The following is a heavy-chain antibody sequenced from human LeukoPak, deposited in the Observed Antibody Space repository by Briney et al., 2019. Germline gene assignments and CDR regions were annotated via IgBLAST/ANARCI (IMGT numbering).Heavy chain of an antibody. CDR2: INPNSGGT. V-gene: IGHV1-2*02. Sequence: ASVKVSCKASGYTFTGYYMHWVRQAPGQGLEWMGWINPNSGGTNYAQKFQGRVTMTRDTSISTAYMELSRLRSDDTAVYYCAREFSYYYDSSGWRNWFDPWGQGTLVTVSS. CDR3: AREFSYYYDSSGWRNWFDP. D-gene: IGHD3-22*01. J-gene: IGHJ5*02. CDR1: GYTFTGYY.